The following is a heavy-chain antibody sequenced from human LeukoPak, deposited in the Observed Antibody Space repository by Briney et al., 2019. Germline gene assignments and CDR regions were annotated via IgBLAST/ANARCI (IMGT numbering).Heavy chain of an antibody. CDR1: GGSFSGYY. J-gene: IGHJ3*02. Sequence: SETLSLTCAVYGGSFSGYYWSWIRQPPGKGLEWIGEINHSGSTNYNPSLKSRVTISVDTSKNQFSLKLSSVTAADTAVYYCARGWSSSWAWEAFDIWGQGTMVTVSS. CDR2: INHSGST. V-gene: IGHV4-34*01. CDR3: ARGWSSSWAWEAFDI. D-gene: IGHD6-13*01.